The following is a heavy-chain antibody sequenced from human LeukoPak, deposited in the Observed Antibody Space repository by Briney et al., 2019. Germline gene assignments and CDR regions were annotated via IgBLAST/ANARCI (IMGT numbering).Heavy chain of an antibody. CDR1: GLTFSDYW. Sequence: PGGSLRLSCAASGLTFSDYWTHWVRQVPGKGPVWVARFNSDGSWITYADSVKGRFTISRDNSKNTLYLQMNSLRAEDTAVYYCARAPTPIAVAGAHFDYWGQGTLVTVSS. D-gene: IGHD6-19*01. V-gene: IGHV3-74*01. CDR3: ARAPTPIAVAGAHFDY. CDR2: FNSDGSWI. J-gene: IGHJ4*02.